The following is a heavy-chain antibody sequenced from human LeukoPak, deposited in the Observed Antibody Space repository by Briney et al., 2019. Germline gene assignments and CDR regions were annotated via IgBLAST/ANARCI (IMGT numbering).Heavy chain of an antibody. Sequence: PSETLSLTCTVSGGSISSGGYSWSWIRQHPGKGLEWIGYIYYSGSTYYNPSLKSRVTISVDTSKNQFSLKLSSVTAADTAVYYCARETVGGIAAAGSLYYYYGMDVWGQGTTVTVSS. CDR3: ARETVGGIAAAGSLYYYYGMDV. CDR2: IYYSGST. D-gene: IGHD6-13*01. V-gene: IGHV4-31*03. CDR1: GGSISSGGYS. J-gene: IGHJ6*02.